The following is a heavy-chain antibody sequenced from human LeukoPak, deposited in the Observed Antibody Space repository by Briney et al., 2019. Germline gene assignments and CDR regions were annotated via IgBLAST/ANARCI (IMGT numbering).Heavy chain of an antibody. CDR1: GDSMSTYY. Sequence: SETLSLTCTVSGDSMSTYYWSWIRQPPGKGLEWIGYIDYSGSPNHNPSLRSRVTMSIHTSRNQFSLKLTSVTASDTAMYYCARLNGGPWGQGTLVTVSS. J-gene: IGHJ5*02. CDR2: IDYSGSP. D-gene: IGHD3-10*01. CDR3: ARLNGGP. V-gene: IGHV4-59*08.